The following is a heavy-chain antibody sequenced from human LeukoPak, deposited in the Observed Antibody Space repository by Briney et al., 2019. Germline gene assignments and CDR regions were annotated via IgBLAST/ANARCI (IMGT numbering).Heavy chain of an antibody. D-gene: IGHD4-17*01. CDR2: IYHSGST. CDR1: GGSISSSSYY. V-gene: IGHV4-39*07. Sequence: SETLSLTCTVSGGSISSSSYYWGWIRQPPGKGLEWIGSIYHSGSTYYNPSLKSRVTISVDTSKNQFSLKLSSVTAADTAVYYCARSYGALPSYWYFDLWGRGTLGTVPS. CDR3: ARSYGALPSYWYFDL. J-gene: IGHJ2*01.